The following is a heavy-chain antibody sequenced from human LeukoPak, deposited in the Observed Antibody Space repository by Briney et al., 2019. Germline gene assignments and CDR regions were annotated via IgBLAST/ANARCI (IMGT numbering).Heavy chain of an antibody. Sequence: GGSLRLSCEASGFNFNNYGMNWVRRAPGKGLEWVAFIRYDGSHTFYRDSVKGRFTISRDNSQNTLFLQMNSLRAEDTAMYYCARDAQRGFDYSNSLEYWGHGTLVTVSS. CDR1: GFNFNNYG. J-gene: IGHJ4*01. CDR2: IRYDGSHT. V-gene: IGHV3-30*02. D-gene: IGHD4-11*01. CDR3: ARDAQRGFDYSNSLEY.